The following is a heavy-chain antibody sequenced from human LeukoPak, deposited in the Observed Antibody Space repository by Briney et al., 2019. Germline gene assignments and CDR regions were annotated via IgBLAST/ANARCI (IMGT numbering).Heavy chain of an antibody. CDR1: GFTFSSYS. V-gene: IGHV3-21*01. J-gene: IGHJ4*02. CDR2: ISSSSSYI. D-gene: IGHD3-10*01. Sequence: GGSLRLSCAASGFTFSSYSMNWVRPAPGKGLEWVSSISSSSSYIYYADSVKGRFTISRDNAKNSLYLQMNSLRAEDTAVYYCARDLRGVFDYWGQGTLVTVSS. CDR3: ARDLRGVFDY.